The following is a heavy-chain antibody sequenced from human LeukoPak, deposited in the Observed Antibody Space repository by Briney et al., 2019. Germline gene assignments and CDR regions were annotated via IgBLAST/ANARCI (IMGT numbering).Heavy chain of an antibody. J-gene: IGHJ4*02. CDR3: ARVGTMVRGVIANDY. CDR2: IYHSGTT. Sequence: SGTLSLTCAVSGGSISSGDWWSWVRQPPGQGLEWIGEIYHSGTTNYNPSLKSRVTISVDKSKNQFSLRLSSLTAADTAVYYCARVGTMVRGVIANDYWGQGTLVTVSS. V-gene: IGHV4-4*02. CDR1: GGSISSGDW. D-gene: IGHD3-10*01.